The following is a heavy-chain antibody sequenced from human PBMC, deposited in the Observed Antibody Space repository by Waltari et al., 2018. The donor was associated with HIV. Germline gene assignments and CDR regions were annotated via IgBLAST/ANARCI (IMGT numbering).Heavy chain of an antibody. V-gene: IGHV1-8*01. CDR2: MNPNSGNT. CDR3: ARVGCSSTSCYLSDLRP. D-gene: IGHD2-2*01. CDR1: GYTFTSYD. J-gene: IGHJ5*02. Sequence: QVQLVQSGAEVKKPGASVKVSCKASGYTFTSYDINWVRQATGQGLEWMGWMNPNSGNTGYAQKFQGRVTMTRNTSISTAYMELSSLRSEDTAVYYCARVGCSSTSCYLSDLRPWGQGTLVTVSS.